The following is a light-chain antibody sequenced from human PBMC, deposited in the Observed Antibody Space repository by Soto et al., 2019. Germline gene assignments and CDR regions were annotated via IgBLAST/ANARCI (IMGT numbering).Light chain of an antibody. CDR3: SSYTRGRVV. Sequence: QSALTQPASVSGSPGQSITISCTGTTSDVGGYNFVSWHQHHPGKAPKLMIYNAFDRPSGVSNRFSGSKSGNTASLTISGLQAEDEAHYYCSSYTRGRVVFGGGTKLTVL. CDR1: TSDVGGYNF. V-gene: IGLV2-14*03. J-gene: IGLJ2*01. CDR2: NAF.